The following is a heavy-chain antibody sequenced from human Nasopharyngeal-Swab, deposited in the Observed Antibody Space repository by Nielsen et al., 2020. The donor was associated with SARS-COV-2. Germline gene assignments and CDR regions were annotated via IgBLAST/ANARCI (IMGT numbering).Heavy chain of an antibody. CDR2: SHSNSLT. J-gene: IGHJ4*02. D-gene: IGHD3-10*01. V-gene: IGHV3-23*05. Sequence: GRQAPEEGVEWVLGSHSNSLTEYAGSVTSRFTISRDNCKNTLHLQMNSLRAEDTAVYYCAKDLRDDAGWAFDYWGQGTVVTVSS. CDR3: AKDLRDDAGWAFDY.